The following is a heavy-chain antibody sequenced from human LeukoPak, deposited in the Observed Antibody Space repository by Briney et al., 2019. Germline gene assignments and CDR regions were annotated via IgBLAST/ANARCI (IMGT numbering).Heavy chain of an antibody. Sequence: GGSLRLSCAASGFTFSSYGMHWVRQAPGKGLEWVAFIRYDGSNKYYADSVKGRFTISRDNSKNTLYLQMNSLRAEDTAVYYCAKEQQQLRSPFGYWGQGTLVTVSS. J-gene: IGHJ4*02. CDR3: AKEQQQLRSPFGY. V-gene: IGHV3-30*02. CDR1: GFTFSSYG. D-gene: IGHD6-13*01. CDR2: IRYDGSNK.